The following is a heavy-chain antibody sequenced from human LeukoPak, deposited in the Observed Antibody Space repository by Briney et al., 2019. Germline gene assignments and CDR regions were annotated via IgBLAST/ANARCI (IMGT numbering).Heavy chain of an antibody. CDR1: GFTFSSYS. D-gene: IGHD2-2*01. CDR3: ARDRSPCSTSCHDAFDI. J-gene: IGHJ3*02. V-gene: IGHV3-21*01. Sequence: GGSLRLSCAASGFTFSSYSMNWVRQAPGKGLEWVSSISSSSSYIYYADSVKGRFTISRDNAKNSLYLQMNSLGAEDTAVYYCARDRSPCSTSCHDAFDIWGQGTMVTVSS. CDR2: ISSSSSYI.